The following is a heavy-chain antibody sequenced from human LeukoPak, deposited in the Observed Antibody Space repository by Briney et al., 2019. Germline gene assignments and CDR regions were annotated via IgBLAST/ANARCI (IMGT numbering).Heavy chain of an antibody. CDR2: INPNSGGT. Sequence: ASVKVSCKALGYTFTGYFMHWVRQAPGQGREWMGWINPNSGGTNYAQKFQGTVTMTRDTSISTAYMELSRLRSDDTAVYYCARAPHTAGINWFDPWGQGTLVTVSS. CDR3: ARAPHTAGINWFDP. J-gene: IGHJ5*02. CDR1: GYTFTGYF. D-gene: IGHD2-21*02. V-gene: IGHV1-2*02.